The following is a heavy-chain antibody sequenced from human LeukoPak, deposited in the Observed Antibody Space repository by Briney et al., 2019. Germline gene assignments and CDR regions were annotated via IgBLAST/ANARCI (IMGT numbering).Heavy chain of an antibody. CDR3: AKSNGYCSGGNCYQNY. Sequence: GTSLRFSCAASGFTFTDYAMHWVRQAPGRGLEWVAVISYDGSNTYYRDSVKGRFTISRDDSRNTVSLQMNSLRAEDTALYYCAKSNGYCSGGNCYQNYWGQGTLVTVSS. CDR1: GFTFTDYA. CDR2: ISYDGSNT. J-gene: IGHJ4*02. D-gene: IGHD2-15*01. V-gene: IGHV3-30*18.